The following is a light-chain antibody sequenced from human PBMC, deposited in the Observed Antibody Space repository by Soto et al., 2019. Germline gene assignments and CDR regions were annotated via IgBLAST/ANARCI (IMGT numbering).Light chain of an antibody. V-gene: IGLV1-40*01. CDR1: SSDIGAGYD. J-gene: IGLJ1*01. Sequence: QSVLTQPPSVSGAPGQRVTISCTGSSSDIGAGYDVHWYQQLPGTAPKLLIYGTTDRPSGVPDRFSGSKSGTSASLAITGLQAEDEADYYCQSYDTSLRGLGVFGTGTKVTVL. CDR3: QSYDTSLRGLGV. CDR2: GTT.